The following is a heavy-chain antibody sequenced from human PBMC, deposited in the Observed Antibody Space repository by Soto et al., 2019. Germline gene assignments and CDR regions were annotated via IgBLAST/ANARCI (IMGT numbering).Heavy chain of an antibody. D-gene: IGHD3-16*02. J-gene: IGHJ4*02. CDR3: ARVWGSYRSFDY. CDR2: ISGSGSST. CDR1: GFTFSTYA. Sequence: EVQLLESGGGSVQLGGSLRLSCAASGFTFSTYAMSWVRQAPGKGLEWVSAISGSGSSTYYADSVKGRFTISRDNSKNTLYLQMNSLRVEDTAVYYCARVWGSYRSFDYWGQGTLVTVSS. V-gene: IGHV3-23*01.